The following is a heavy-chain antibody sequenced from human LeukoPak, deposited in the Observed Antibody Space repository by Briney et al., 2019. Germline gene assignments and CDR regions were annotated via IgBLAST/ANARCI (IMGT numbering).Heavy chain of an antibody. CDR2: INPNSGGT. CDR1: GYTFTGYY. Sequence: ASVKVSCKASGYTFTGYYLHWVRQAPGQGLEWMAWINPNSGGTNYAQKFQGRVTMTRDTSISTVYMELSRLRSEDMAVYYCARSDYSYYYYMDVWGKGTTVTVSS. V-gene: IGHV1-2*02. J-gene: IGHJ6*03. CDR3: ARSDYSYYYYMDV.